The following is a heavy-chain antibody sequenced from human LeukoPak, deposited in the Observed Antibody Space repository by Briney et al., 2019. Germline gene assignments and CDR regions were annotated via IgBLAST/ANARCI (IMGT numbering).Heavy chain of an antibody. CDR1: GFTFSNYA. Sequence: GGSLRLSCAASGFTFSNYAMSWVRQAPGKGLEWVSVISGSGGSTYYADSVEGRFTISRDNSKNTLFLQMNSLGAEDTAVYYCAKGILSVNDYWGQGTLVTVSS. V-gene: IGHV3-23*01. D-gene: IGHD2-15*01. CDR3: AKGILSVNDY. CDR2: ISGSGGST. J-gene: IGHJ4*02.